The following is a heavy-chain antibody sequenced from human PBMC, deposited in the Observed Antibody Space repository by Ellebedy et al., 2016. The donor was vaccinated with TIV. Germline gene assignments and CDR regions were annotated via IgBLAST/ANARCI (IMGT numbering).Heavy chain of an antibody. V-gene: IGHV4-59*12. J-gene: IGHJ6*02. CDR3: ARDSRETDSIAVAGTGGHYYYYYGMDV. D-gene: IGHD6-19*01. CDR2: IYYSGST. Sequence: MPSETLSLTCTVSGGSISSYYWSWIRQPPGKGLEWIGYIYYSGSTNYNPSLKSRDTISVDKSKNQFSLKLSPVTAADTAVYYCARDSRETDSIAVAGTGGHYYYYYGMDVWGQGTTVTVSS. CDR1: GGSISSYY.